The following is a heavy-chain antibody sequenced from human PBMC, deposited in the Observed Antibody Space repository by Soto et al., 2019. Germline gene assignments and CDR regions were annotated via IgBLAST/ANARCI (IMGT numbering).Heavy chain of an antibody. J-gene: IGHJ4*02. CDR1: GFTFSSHS. V-gene: IGHV3-21*01. CDR3: ARLDRGSLDY. CDR2: ISSSSSYI. Sequence: PGGSLRLSCAASGFTFSSHSMNWVRQAPGKGLEWVSSISSSSSYIYYADSVEGRFTISRDNAKNLVYLQMNSLRAEDTAVYYCARLDRGSLDYWGRGTLVTVSS. D-gene: IGHD6-25*01.